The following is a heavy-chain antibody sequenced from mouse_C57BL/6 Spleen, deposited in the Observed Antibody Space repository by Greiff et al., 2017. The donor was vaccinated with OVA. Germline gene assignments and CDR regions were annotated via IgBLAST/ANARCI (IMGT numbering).Heavy chain of an antibody. D-gene: IGHD1-1*01. V-gene: IGHV2-2*01. CDR1: GFSLTSYG. J-gene: IGHJ1*03. CDR2: IWSGGST. Sequence: VQRVESGPGLVQPSQSLYITCTVSGFSLTSYGVHWVRQSPGKGLEWLGVIWSGGSTDYNAAFISRLSISKDNSKSQVFFKMNSLQADDTAIYYCARKDYGSSYGYFDVWGTGTTVTVSS. CDR3: ARKDYGSSYGYFDV.